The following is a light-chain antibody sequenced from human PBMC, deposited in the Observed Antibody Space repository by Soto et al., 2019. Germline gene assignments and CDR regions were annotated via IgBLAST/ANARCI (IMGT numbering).Light chain of an antibody. V-gene: IGKV3-11*01. CDR3: QQRSNWPPKIT. CDR2: DAS. J-gene: IGKJ5*01. Sequence: EIVLTQSPATLSLSPGERPTLSCRASQSVSSYLAWYQQKPGQAPXXLXXDASNRATGIPARFSGSGSGTDFTLTISSLEPEEFAVYYCQQRSNWPPKITFGQGTRLEIK. CDR1: QSVSSY.